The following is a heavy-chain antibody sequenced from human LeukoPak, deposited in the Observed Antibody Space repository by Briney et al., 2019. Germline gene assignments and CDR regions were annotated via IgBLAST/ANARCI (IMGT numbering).Heavy chain of an antibody. V-gene: IGHV3-23*01. CDR1: GFTFSNHA. D-gene: IGHD5-18*01. J-gene: IGHJ3*02. CDR2: ISETGVTT. Sequence: GGSLRLSCAASGFTFSNHAMSWVRQAPGKGLEWVSAISETGVTTFYADSVKGRFTISRDNSKNTLYLQMNSLRAEDTAVYYCARRAVDTAMALVYAFDIWGQGTVVTVSS. CDR3: ARRAVDTAMALVYAFDI.